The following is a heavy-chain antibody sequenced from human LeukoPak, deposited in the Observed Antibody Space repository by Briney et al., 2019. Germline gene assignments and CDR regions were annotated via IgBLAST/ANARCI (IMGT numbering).Heavy chain of an antibody. CDR3: ARGTFGVVIMTYYGMDV. CDR1: GFTFSSYS. V-gene: IGHV3-21*01. Sequence: GGSLRLSCAASGFTFSSYSMNWVRQAPGKGLEWVSSISSSSSYLYYADSVKGRFTISRDNAKNSLYLQMNSLRAEDTAVYYCARGTFGVVIMTYYGMDVWGQGTTVTVSS. J-gene: IGHJ6*02. D-gene: IGHD3-3*01. CDR2: ISSSSSYL.